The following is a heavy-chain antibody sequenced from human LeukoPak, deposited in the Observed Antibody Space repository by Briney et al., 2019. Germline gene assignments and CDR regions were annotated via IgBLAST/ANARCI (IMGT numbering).Heavy chain of an antibody. J-gene: IGHJ5*02. D-gene: IGHD4-11*01. CDR2: IYTSGST. CDR1: GGSISSYY. CDR3: ARTQNDYILYWFDP. V-gene: IGHV4-4*07. Sequence: PSETLSLTCTVSGGSISSYYWSWIRQPAGKGLEWIGRIYTSGSTNYNPSLKSRVTISVDTSKNQFSLKLSSVTAADTAVYYCARTQNDYILYWFDPWGQGTLVTVSS.